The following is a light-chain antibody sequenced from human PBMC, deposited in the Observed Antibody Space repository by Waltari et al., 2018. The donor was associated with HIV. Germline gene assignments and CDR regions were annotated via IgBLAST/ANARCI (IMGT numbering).Light chain of an antibody. CDR3: QAWDSSAVL. CDR2: EDF. Sequence: SYELTQPPSVSVSPGQTASITCSGNNLGDKYACWYQQKPGQSPVPVIYEDFKRPSGIPERFSGSNSGNTATLTISGTQAMDEADYYCQAWDSSAVLFGGGTKLTVL. V-gene: IGLV3-1*01. CDR1: NLGDKY. J-gene: IGLJ2*01.